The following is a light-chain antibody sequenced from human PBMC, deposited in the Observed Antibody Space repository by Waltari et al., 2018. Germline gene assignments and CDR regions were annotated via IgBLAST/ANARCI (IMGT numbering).Light chain of an antibody. Sequence: QSVLTQPPSASGTPGQRVTISCSGSSSNIGSNFVCWYQHLPGTAPKRLIYRNDQRPSGVPDRFSGSRSGTSASLAISGLRSEDEAEYYCAAWDDSLTVRFGGGTKLTVL. CDR2: RND. V-gene: IGLV1-47*01. J-gene: IGLJ3*02. CDR3: AAWDDSLTVR. CDR1: SSNIGSNF.